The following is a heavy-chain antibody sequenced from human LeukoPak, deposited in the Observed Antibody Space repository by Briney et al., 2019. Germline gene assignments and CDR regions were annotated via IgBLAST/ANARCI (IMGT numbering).Heavy chain of an antibody. V-gene: IGHV1-69*06. D-gene: IGHD6-6*01. CDR3: ARNIIAARIAFNWFDP. Sequence: SVKVSCKASGGTFSSYAISWVRQAPGQGLEWMGGIIPIFGAANYAQKFQGRVTITADKSTSTAYMELSSLRSEDTAVYYCARNIIAARIAFNWFDPWGQGTLVTVSS. CDR2: IIPIFGAA. CDR1: GGTFSSYA. J-gene: IGHJ5*02.